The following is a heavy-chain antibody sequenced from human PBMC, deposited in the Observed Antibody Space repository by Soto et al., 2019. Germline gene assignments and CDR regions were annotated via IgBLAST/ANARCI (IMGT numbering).Heavy chain of an antibody. CDR1: GGSISSYY. V-gene: IGHV4-59*01. CDR3: ERESPYYFDY. J-gene: IGHJ4*02. CDR2: IYYSGST. Sequence: SETLSLTCTVSGGSISSYYWSWIRQPPGKGLEWIGYIYYSGSTNYNPSLKSRVTISVDTSKNQFSLKLSSVTAAETAVYYCERESPYYFDYWGQGTLVTVSS.